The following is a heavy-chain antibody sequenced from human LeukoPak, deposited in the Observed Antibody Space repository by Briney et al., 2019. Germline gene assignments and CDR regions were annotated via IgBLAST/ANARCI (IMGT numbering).Heavy chain of an antibody. CDR1: GGSISSYY. J-gene: IGHJ5*02. CDR2: IYYSGST. CDR3: ARGRDYGDYRWFDP. V-gene: IGHV4-59*01. Sequence: ASETLSLTCTVSGGSISSYYWSWIRQPPGKGLEWIGYIYYSGSTNYNPSLKSRVTISVDTSKNQFSLKLSSVTAADTAVYYCARGRDYGDYRWFDPWGQGTLVTVSS. D-gene: IGHD4-17*01.